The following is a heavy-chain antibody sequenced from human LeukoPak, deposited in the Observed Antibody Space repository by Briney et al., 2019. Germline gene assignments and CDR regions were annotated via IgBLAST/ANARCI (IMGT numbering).Heavy chain of an antibody. Sequence: GESLKISCKCSGYSFTSYWIGWVRQMPGKGLEWMEVIYPGDSDTRYSPSFQGQVTISADKSISTAYLQWSSLKASDTAMYYCARHSRDGYTTVDYWGQGTLVTVSS. CDR3: ARHSRDGYTTVDY. V-gene: IGHV5-51*01. J-gene: IGHJ4*02. CDR1: GYSFTSYW. D-gene: IGHD5-24*01. CDR2: IYPGDSDT.